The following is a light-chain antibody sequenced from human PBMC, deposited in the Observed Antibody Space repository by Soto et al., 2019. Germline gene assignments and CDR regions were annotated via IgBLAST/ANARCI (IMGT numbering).Light chain of an antibody. V-gene: IGLV2-8*01. Sequence: QSVLTQPPSASGSPGQSVTISCTGTSSDVGGYNYVSWYQQHPGKAPKVMIYEVSKRPSGVPDRFSGSKSGNTASLTVSGLQAEEEADYYCSSYGGRNNLLFGGGTKLTVL. CDR2: EVS. CDR3: SSYGGRNNLL. CDR1: SSDVGGYNY. J-gene: IGLJ2*01.